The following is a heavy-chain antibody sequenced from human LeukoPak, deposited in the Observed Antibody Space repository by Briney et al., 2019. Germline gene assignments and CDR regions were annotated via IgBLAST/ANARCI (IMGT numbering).Heavy chain of an antibody. Sequence: GGSLRLSCAASGFTFSSYGMHWVRQAPGKGLEWVAVISYDGSNKYYADSVKGRFTISRDSAKNSLYLQMNSLRAEDTALYYCAKGLPYYYGSGSYFDYWGQGTLVTVSS. J-gene: IGHJ4*02. CDR1: GFTFSSYG. V-gene: IGHV3-30*18. D-gene: IGHD3-10*01. CDR2: ISYDGSNK. CDR3: AKGLPYYYGSGSYFDY.